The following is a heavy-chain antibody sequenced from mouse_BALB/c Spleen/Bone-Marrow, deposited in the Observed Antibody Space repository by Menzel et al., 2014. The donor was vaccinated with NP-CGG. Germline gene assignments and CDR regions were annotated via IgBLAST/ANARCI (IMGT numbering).Heavy chain of an antibody. V-gene: IGHV14-3*02. CDR2: VDPANGNT. Sequence: EVQLQQSGADLVKPGASVKLSCTASGFNIKDTYIHWVKQRPEQGREWIGRVDPANGNTKYAPKFQGKATITADTSSNTAYLRLSSLTSEDTAVYYCARRFGNSPRDSAMVNWGRGTSVTVSS. CDR1: GFNIKDTY. D-gene: IGHD2-1*01. J-gene: IGHJ4*01. CDR3: ARRFGNSPRDSAMVN.